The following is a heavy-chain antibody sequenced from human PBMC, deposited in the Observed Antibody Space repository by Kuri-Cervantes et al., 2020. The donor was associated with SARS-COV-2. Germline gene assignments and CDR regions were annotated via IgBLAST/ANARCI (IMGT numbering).Heavy chain of an antibody. CDR1: GYTFTGYY. CDR2: INPNSGGT. D-gene: IGHD1-1*01. CDR3: ARVRTGDYVDY. V-gene: IGHV1-2*02. Sequence: ASVKVSCKASGYTFTGYYMHWVRQAPGQGLEWMGWINPNSGGTNYAQKFQGRVTMTRDTSISTAYMELSSLRSEDTAVYYCARVRTGDYVDYWGQGTLVTVSS. J-gene: IGHJ4*02.